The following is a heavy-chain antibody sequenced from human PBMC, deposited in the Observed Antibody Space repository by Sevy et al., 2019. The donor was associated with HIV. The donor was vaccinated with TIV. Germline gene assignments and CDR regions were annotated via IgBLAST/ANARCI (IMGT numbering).Heavy chain of an antibody. CDR1: GFTFSSYA. D-gene: IGHD6-25*01. CDR3: TRAATRGTTFNWFDP. J-gene: IGHJ5*02. V-gene: IGHV3-23*01. CDR2: ISGSGGST. Sequence: GGSLRLSCVASGFTFSSYAMSWVRQAPGKGLEWVSVISGSGGSTYYADSVKGRFTISRDNSKNTLYLQMNSLRTEDTALYYCTRAATRGTTFNWFDPWGQGALVTVSS.